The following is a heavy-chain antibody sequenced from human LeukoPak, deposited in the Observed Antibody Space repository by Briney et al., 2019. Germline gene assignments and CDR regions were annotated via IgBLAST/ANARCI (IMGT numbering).Heavy chain of an antibody. CDR2: ISVYSGNT. CDR3: AGWRGEYYDILTGYYLYNWFDP. Sequence: GASVKVSCKASGYTFTSHGISWVRQAPGQGLEWMGWISVYSGNTHYAQKVQGRVTMTTDTSTTTAYMELRSLTSDDTAVYYCAGWRGEYYDILTGYYLYNWFDPWGQGTLVTVSS. V-gene: IGHV1-18*01. CDR1: GYTFTSHG. J-gene: IGHJ5*02. D-gene: IGHD3-9*01.